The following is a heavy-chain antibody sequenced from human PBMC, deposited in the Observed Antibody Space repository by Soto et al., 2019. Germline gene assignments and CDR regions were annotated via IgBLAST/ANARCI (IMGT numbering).Heavy chain of an antibody. CDR2: ISAYNGNT. CDR1: GYTFTSYG. V-gene: IGHV1-18*01. Sequence: ASVKVSCKASGYTFTSYGISWVRQAPGQGLEWMGWISAYNGNTKYSQKFQGRVTITRDTSASTAYMELSSLRSEDTAVYYCARVMTTVTTWLGYWGQGTLVTVS. D-gene: IGHD4-17*01. J-gene: IGHJ4*02. CDR3: ARVMTTVTTWLGY.